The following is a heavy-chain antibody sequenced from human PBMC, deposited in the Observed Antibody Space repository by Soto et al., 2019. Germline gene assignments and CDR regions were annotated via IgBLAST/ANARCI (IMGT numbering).Heavy chain of an antibody. CDR2: INPSGGST. Sequence: ASVKVSCKASRYTFTSYYMHWVRQAPGQGLEWMGIINPSGGSTSYAQKFQGRVTMTRDTSTSTVYMELSSLRSEDTAVYYCARDEAMWDTAMAPWYWGQGTLVTVSS. D-gene: IGHD5-18*01. J-gene: IGHJ4*02. CDR1: RYTFTSYY. V-gene: IGHV1-46*01. CDR3: ARDEAMWDTAMAPWY.